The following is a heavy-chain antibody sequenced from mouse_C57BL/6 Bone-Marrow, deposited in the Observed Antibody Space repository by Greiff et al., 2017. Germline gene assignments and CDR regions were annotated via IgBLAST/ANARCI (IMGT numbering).Heavy chain of an antibody. J-gene: IGHJ2*01. CDR1: GFTFSDYG. V-gene: IGHV5-17*01. CDR2: ISSGCSTI. Sequence: EVHLVESGGGLVKPGGSLKLSCAASGFTFSDYGMHWVRQAPEKGLEWVAYISSGCSTIYYADTVKGRFTISRYNAKNTLFLQMTSLRSEDTAMYYCARNYYGSSRDYWGQGTTLTVSS. D-gene: IGHD1-1*01. CDR3: ARNYYGSSRDY.